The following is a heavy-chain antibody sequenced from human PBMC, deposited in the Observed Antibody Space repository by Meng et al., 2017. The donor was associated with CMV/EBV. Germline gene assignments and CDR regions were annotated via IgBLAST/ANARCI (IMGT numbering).Heavy chain of an antibody. D-gene: IGHD2-2*01. CDR3: ARGVTSWYYFDS. Sequence: VSSASLTSRNYYWGLIRQPPGKWLAWIGSVFSSRSTYYSPSLKSRVPLSLHPSKKHFSLQLTSLPAAHTAVYSCARGVTSWYYFDSWGQRTLVTVSS. V-gene: IGHV4-39*02. CDR1: SASLTSRNYY. J-gene: IGHJ4*02. CDR2: VFSSRST.